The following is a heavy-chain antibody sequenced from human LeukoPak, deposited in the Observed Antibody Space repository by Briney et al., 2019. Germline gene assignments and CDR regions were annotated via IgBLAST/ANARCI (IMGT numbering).Heavy chain of an antibody. J-gene: IGHJ4*02. CDR2: ISSSSSYT. D-gene: IGHD6-13*01. CDR3: ARGGAVIAAGFDY. Sequence: GGSLRLSYAASGFTFSSYSMHWVRQAPGKGLEWVSSISSSSSYTDYGDSVKGRFTISRDNAKNSLDLQMNSLRAEDTAVYFCARGGAVIAAGFDYWGQGTLVTVSS. CDR1: GFTFSSYS. V-gene: IGHV3-21*06.